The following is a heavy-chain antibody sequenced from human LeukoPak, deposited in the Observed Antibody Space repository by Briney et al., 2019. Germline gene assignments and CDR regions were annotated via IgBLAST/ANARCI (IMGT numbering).Heavy chain of an antibody. CDR3: ARGGRWLRYPAFDI. D-gene: IGHD5-12*01. Sequence: SETLSLTCAVYGGSFSGYYWSWIRQPPGKGLEWIGEINHSGSTNYNPSLKSRVTISVDTSKNQFSLKLSSVTAADTAVYYCARGGRWLRYPAFDIWGQGTMVTVSS. CDR1: GGSFSGYY. V-gene: IGHV4-34*01. CDR2: INHSGST. J-gene: IGHJ3*02.